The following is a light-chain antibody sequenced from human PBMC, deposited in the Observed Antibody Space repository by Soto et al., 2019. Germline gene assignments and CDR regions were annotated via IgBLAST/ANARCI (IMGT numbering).Light chain of an antibody. V-gene: IGKV3-15*01. CDR1: QNIISN. CDR3: QQYYSTPWT. J-gene: IGKJ1*01. Sequence: EIVMTQSPATLSVSPGEGATLSCRASQNIISNLAWYQQKPGQSPRLLIYGASTRATGIPARFSGSGSGTEFTLTISSLQAEDVAVYYCQQYYSTPWTFGQGTKVDIK. CDR2: GAS.